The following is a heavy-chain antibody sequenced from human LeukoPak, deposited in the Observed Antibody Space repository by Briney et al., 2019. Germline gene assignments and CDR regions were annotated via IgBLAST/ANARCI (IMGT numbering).Heavy chain of an antibody. V-gene: IGHV1-2*02. CDR1: GYTFTGYY. Sequence: ASVQVSCKASGYTFTGYYMHWVRQAPGQGLEWMGWINPNSGGTNYAQKFQGRVTMTRDTSISTAYMELSGLRSDDTAVYYCARDLSSSWCWFDPWAREPWSPSPQ. D-gene: IGHD6-13*01. CDR3: ARDLSSSWCWFDP. J-gene: IGHJ5*02. CDR2: INPNSGGT.